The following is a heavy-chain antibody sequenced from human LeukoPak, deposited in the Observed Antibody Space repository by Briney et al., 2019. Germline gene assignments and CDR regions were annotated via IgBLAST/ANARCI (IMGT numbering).Heavy chain of an antibody. CDR2: IYFNGAT. V-gene: IGHV4-59*01. CDR1: GASIKSSY. Sequence: SETLSLTCTVSGASIKSSYWNWIRQSPMRGLEWIGYIYFNGATNYHPSLKSRATILIDLPKSQFSLNLTSVTAADTAVYYCARDLDYYGGFEVFDIWSQGTLVTISS. D-gene: IGHD3-10*01. CDR3: ARDLDYYGGFEVFDI. J-gene: IGHJ3*02.